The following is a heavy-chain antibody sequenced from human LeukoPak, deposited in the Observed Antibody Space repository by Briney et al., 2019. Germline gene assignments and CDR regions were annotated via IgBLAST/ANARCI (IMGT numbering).Heavy chain of an antibody. CDR3: ARVPRGVAVTAGFAY. Sequence: GESLKISCKGSGYSFTSHWIGWMRQMPGKGLEWMGIIYPADSDTRYSPSIQGQVTFSVDRSIRTAYLQWNSLRPSDIGMYFCARVPRGVAVTAGFAYWGEGTRVTVSS. J-gene: IGHJ4*02. D-gene: IGHD2-21*02. V-gene: IGHV5-51*01. CDR2: IYPADSDT. CDR1: GYSFTSHW.